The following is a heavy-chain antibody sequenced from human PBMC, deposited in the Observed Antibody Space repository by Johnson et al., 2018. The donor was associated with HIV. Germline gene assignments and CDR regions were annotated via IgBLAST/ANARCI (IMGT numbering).Heavy chain of an antibody. D-gene: IGHD6-13*01. CDR2: INNNGVRT. CDR1: GFTYTTYA. V-gene: IGHV3-23*04. CDR3: AKDQWSSSWSNDAFDF. J-gene: IGHJ3*01. Sequence: VQLVESGGGVVQPGRSLRLSCEASGFTYTTYAMAWVRQAPGKGLEWVSSINNNGVRTDYADSVKGRFTISRDNSKNTLYLQMNSLRAEDTAVYYCAKDQWSSSWSNDAFDFWGQGTMVTVSS.